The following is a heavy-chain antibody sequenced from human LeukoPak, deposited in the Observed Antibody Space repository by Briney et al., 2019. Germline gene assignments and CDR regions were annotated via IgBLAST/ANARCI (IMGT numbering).Heavy chain of an antibody. Sequence: ASVKVSCKVSGYTLTELYMHWVGQAPGKELEWMGGFDPEDGETLYAQKFQERVTMTENTSTHTVYMELSSVRSEDTAVYYGATDLLEAELDYWGQGTLVTVSS. J-gene: IGHJ4*02. CDR1: GYTLTELY. CDR3: ATDLLEAELDY. CDR2: FDPEDGET. V-gene: IGHV1-24*01.